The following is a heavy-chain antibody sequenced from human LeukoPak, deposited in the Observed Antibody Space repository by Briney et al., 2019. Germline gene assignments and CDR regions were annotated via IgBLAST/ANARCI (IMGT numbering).Heavy chain of an antibody. Sequence: GGSLRLSCAASGFTFSSYGMHWVRHAPAKGLEWVAVISYDGSNKYYADSVNGRFTISRDNSKNTLYLQMKSLRAEDTAVYYCARTDETAPAEDFQHWGQGTLVTVSS. CDR1: GFTFSSYG. D-gene: IGHD2-21*02. CDR3: ARTDETAPAEDFQH. V-gene: IGHV3-30*03. J-gene: IGHJ1*01. CDR2: ISYDGSNK.